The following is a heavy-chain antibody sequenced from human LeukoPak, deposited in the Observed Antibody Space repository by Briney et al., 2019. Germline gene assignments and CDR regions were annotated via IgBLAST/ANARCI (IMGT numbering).Heavy chain of an antibody. Sequence: GGSLRLSCAASGFTFSSYSMNWVRQAPGKGLEWVSYISSSSSTIYYADSVKGRFTISRDNAKNSLYLQMNSLRAEDTAVYYCAREPYSGSYPWGQGTLVTVSS. D-gene: IGHD1-26*01. CDR2: ISSSSSTI. J-gene: IGHJ5*02. CDR3: AREPYSGSYP. V-gene: IGHV3-48*01. CDR1: GFTFSSYS.